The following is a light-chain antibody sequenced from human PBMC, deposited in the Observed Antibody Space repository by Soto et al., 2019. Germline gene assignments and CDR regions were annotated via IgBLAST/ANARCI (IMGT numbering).Light chain of an antibody. CDR2: WAS. J-gene: IGKJ4*01. V-gene: IGKV4-1*01. CDR1: RGVSYSFDNRNH. CDR3: QQYSSTPLT. Sequence: DIVMPQSPDSLAVSLGERATINCKSSRGVSYSFDNRNHLAWYQQKPGQPPKLLIYWASTRESGVPDRFSGSGSGTDFTLTISSLQAEDVAVYYCQQYSSTPLTFGGGTKVEIK.